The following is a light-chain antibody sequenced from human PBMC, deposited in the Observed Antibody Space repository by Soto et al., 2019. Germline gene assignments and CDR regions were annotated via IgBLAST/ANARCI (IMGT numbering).Light chain of an antibody. CDR1: QGVSGD. CDR3: LQDYSYPRT. J-gene: IGKJ1*01. V-gene: IGKV1-6*01. CDR2: GAS. Sequence: IQITQSPSSLSASVGVRVTITFRASQGVSGDLGWYQQKPGKAPQLLIYGASRLQSGVPSRFSGSGSGTDFTLTITGLQPEDFGTYYCLQDYSYPRTFGQGTKVDIK.